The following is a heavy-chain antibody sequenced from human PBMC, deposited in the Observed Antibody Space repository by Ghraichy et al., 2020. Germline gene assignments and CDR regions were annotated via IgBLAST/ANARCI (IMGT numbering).Heavy chain of an antibody. V-gene: IGHV4-31*03. CDR1: GGSISSGGYY. CDR2: IYYSGST. CDR3: ARLGYSGYDYFGTPFDY. Sequence: SETLSLTCTVSGGSISSGGYYWSWIRQHPGKGLEWIGYIYYSGSTYYNPSLKSRVTISVDTSKNQFSLKLSSVTAADTAVYYCARLGYSGYDYFGTPFDYWGQGTLVTVSS. J-gene: IGHJ4*02. D-gene: IGHD5-12*01.